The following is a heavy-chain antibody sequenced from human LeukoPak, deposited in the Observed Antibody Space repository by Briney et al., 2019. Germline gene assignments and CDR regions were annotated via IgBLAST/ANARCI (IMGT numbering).Heavy chain of an antibody. CDR1: GGSISSGGYY. J-gene: IGHJ5*02. CDR3: ARNDCSSTSCPFDP. V-gene: IGHV4-30-2*01. CDR2: IYHSGST. Sequence: SQTLSLTFTVSGGSISSGGYYWSWIRQPPGKGLEWIGYIYHSGSTYYNPSLKSRVTISVDRSKNQFSLKLSSVTAADTAVYYCARNDCSSTSCPFDPWGQGTLVTVSS. D-gene: IGHD2-2*01.